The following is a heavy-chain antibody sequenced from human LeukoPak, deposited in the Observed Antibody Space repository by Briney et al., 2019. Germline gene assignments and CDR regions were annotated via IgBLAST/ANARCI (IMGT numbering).Heavy chain of an antibody. J-gene: IGHJ4*02. CDR3: ARDTGWELGENYFDY. CDR2: ISSSSSTI. V-gene: IGHV3-48*01. D-gene: IGHD1-26*01. Sequence: GGSLRLSCAASGFTFSSYSMNWVRQAPGKGLEWVSYISSSSSTIYYADSVKGRFTISRDNAKNSLYLQMNSLRAEDTAVYYCARDTGWELGENYFDYWGQGTLVTVSS. CDR1: GFTFSSYS.